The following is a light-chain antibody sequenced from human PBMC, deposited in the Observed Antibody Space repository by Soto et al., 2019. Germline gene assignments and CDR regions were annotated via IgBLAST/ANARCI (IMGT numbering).Light chain of an antibody. Sequence: IVMTQSPATLSVSPGERAALSCKASQSVSWNLAWYQQKPGQAPRLLLYSASTRVTGIPARFSGSGSGTEFTFTISSLQSEDLAIYYCQQYNNWPYTFGQGTKLEIK. CDR1: QSVSWN. J-gene: IGKJ2*01. CDR3: QQYNNWPYT. V-gene: IGKV3-15*01. CDR2: SAS.